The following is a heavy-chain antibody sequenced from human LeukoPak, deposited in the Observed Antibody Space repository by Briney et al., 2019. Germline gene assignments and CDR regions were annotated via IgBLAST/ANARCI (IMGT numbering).Heavy chain of an antibody. V-gene: IGHV4-4*07. CDR1: GGSISSYY. Sequence: SETLSLTCTVSGGSISSYYWSWIRQPAGKGLEWIGRIYTSGSTNYNPSLKSRVTMSVDTSKNQFSLKLSSVTAADTAVYYCARHLRAMVAAYFDYWGQGTLVTVSS. CDR2: IYTSGST. J-gene: IGHJ4*02. CDR3: ARHLRAMVAAYFDY. D-gene: IGHD2-15*01.